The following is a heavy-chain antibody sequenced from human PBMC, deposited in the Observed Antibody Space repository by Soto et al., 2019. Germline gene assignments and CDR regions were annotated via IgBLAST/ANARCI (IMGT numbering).Heavy chain of an antibody. Sequence: GGSLKLSCAASGVTFSIHGMNWVRKAPRKGLEWVSYIGTTTDSMFYADSVKGRFTISRDNARNSLYLQMNSLRDEDTAVYYCARPAAGSYWYFDLWGRGTLVTVSS. D-gene: IGHD6-13*01. V-gene: IGHV3-48*02. J-gene: IGHJ2*01. CDR1: GVTFSIHG. CDR2: IGTTTDSM. CDR3: ARPAAGSYWYFDL.